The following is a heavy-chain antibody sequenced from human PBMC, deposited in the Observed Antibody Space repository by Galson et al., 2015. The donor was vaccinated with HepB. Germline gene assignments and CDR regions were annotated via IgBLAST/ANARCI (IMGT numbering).Heavy chain of an antibody. D-gene: IGHD4-17*01. CDR1: GGTFSSYA. CDR2: IIPIFGTA. V-gene: IGHV1-69*13. Sequence: SVKVSCKASGGTFSSYAISWVRQAPGQGLEWMGGIIPIFGTANYAQKFQGRVTITADESTSTAYMELSSLRSEDTAVYYCARDKSPTNWFDPWGQGTLVTVSS. CDR3: ARDKSPTNWFDP. J-gene: IGHJ5*02.